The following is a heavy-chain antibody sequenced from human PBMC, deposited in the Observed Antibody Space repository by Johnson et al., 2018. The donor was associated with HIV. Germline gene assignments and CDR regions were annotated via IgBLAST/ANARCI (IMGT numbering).Heavy chain of an antibody. J-gene: IGHJ3*01. Sequence: VQLVESGGRLVKPGGSLRLSCAASGFSFDSHAINWVRQAPGTGLQWVPAISYSGSSTYSADTVKGRFTISRDNSRSTVYLHMINLRADDTALYYCAREISRYYYDYAAFDLWGQGTTVTVSS. D-gene: IGHD3-22*01. CDR2: ISYSGSST. V-gene: IGHV3-23*04. CDR3: AREISRYYYDYAAFDL. CDR1: GFSFDSHA.